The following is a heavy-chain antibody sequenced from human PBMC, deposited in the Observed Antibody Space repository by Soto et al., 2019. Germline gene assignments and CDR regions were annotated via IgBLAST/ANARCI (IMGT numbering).Heavy chain of an antibody. Sequence: GGSLRLSCAASGFTFDDYTMHWVRQAPGKGLEWVSLISWDGGSTYYADSVKGRFTISRDNSKNSLYLQMNSLRTEDTALYYCAKPDCGGDCLRYYFDYWGQGTLVTVSS. J-gene: IGHJ4*02. CDR3: AKPDCGGDCLRYYFDY. D-gene: IGHD2-21*02. V-gene: IGHV3-43*01. CDR1: GFTFDDYT. CDR2: ISWDGGST.